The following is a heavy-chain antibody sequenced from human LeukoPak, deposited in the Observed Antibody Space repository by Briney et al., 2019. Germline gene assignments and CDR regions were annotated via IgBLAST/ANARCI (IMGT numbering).Heavy chain of an antibody. CDR1: GYTFIAYY. J-gene: IGHJ4*02. D-gene: IGHD1-26*01. CDR3: ASNPLGGSSSILVGGYFDY. Sequence: ASVKVSCKASGYTFIAYYMHWVRQAPGQELEGMGWINPNSGGKNYVQKFQDRVTMTSDTSISTAYMDLSRLRADDTPVCDCASNPLGGSSSILVGGYFDYWGQGSLVSVPS. V-gene: IGHV1-2*02. CDR2: INPNSGGK.